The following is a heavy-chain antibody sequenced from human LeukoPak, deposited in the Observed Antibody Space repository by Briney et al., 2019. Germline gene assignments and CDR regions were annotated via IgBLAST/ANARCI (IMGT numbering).Heavy chain of an antibody. V-gene: IGHV6-1*01. CDR3: AREVVSRISSWYYFDY. CDR1: GDSVSSNSAA. CDR2: TYYRSKWYN. J-gene: IGHJ4*02. D-gene: IGHD6-13*01. Sequence: SQTLSFTCAISGDSVSSNSAAWNWIRQSPSRGLEWLGRTYYRSKWYNDYTVSVKSRITINPDTSKNQFSLQLNSVTPEDTAVYYCAREVVSRISSWYYFDYWGQGTLVTVSP.